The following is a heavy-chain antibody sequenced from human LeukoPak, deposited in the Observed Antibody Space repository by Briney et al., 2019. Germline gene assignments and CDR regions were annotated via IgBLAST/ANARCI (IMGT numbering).Heavy chain of an antibody. J-gene: IGHJ4*02. CDR1: GGSFSNYY. Sequence: SETLSLTCAVYGGSFSNYYWSWIRQPPGKGLEWIGEINHSGSTGYNPSLKSRVIISVDTSKNQFSLKLSSVTAADTAVYYCARAAHSGSLAPFDYWGQGTLVTVSS. CDR3: ARAAHSGSLAPFDY. V-gene: IGHV4-34*01. D-gene: IGHD1-26*01. CDR2: INHSGST.